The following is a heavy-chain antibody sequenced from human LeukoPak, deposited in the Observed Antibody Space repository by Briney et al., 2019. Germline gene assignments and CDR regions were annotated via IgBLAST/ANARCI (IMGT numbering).Heavy chain of an antibody. CDR2: INSDGSTT. Sequence: GGSLRLSCAASGFTFSSYAMSWVRQAPGKGLVWVARINSDGSTTSYADSVKGRFTISTDNAKNTLYLQMNSLRAEDTAVYYSARSASDVLWYWGQGTLGTVSA. CDR3: ARSASDVLWY. D-gene: IGHD2/OR15-2a*01. V-gene: IGHV3-74*01. J-gene: IGHJ4*02. CDR1: GFTFSSYA.